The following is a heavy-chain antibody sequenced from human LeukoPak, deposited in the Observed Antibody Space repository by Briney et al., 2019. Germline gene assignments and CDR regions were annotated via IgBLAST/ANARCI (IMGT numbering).Heavy chain of an antibody. CDR2: IWYDGSNK. D-gene: IGHD2-2*01. J-gene: IGHJ6*02. CDR1: GFTFSSYG. CDR3: ASAVVVPADSYGMDV. Sequence: GGSLRLSCAASGFTFSSYGMHWVRQAPGKGLEWVAVIWYDGSNKYYADSVKGRFTISRDNSKNTLYLQMNSLRAEDTAVYYCASAVVVPADSYGMDVWGQGTTVTVSS. V-gene: IGHV3-33*08.